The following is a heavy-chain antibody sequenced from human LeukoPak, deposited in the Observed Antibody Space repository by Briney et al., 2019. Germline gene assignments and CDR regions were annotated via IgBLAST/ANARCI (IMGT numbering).Heavy chain of an antibody. CDR1: GGSISSGGYY. V-gene: IGHV4-31*03. D-gene: IGHD5-24*01. J-gene: IGHJ4*02. CDR3: ARDRDGYNSLDY. Sequence: PSETLSLTCTVSGGSISSGGYYWSWIRQHPGKGLEWIGYIYYSGSTYYNPSLKSRVTISVDTSKNQFSLKLSSVTAADTAVYYCARDRDGYNSLDYWGQGTLVTVSS. CDR2: IYYSGST.